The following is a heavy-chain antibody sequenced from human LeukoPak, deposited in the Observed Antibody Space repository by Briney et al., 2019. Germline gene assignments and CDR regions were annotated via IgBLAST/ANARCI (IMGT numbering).Heavy chain of an antibody. Sequence: GGSLRLSCAASGFTFSSYGMHWVRQAPGKGLEWVAVIWYDGSNKYYADSVKGRFTISRDNSKNTLYLQMNSLRAEDTAVYYCARESLIRCGGSTFDYWGQGTLVTVSS. CDR2: IWYDGSNK. CDR1: GFTFSSYG. V-gene: IGHV3-33*01. J-gene: IGHJ4*02. D-gene: IGHD2-15*01. CDR3: ARESLIRCGGSTFDY.